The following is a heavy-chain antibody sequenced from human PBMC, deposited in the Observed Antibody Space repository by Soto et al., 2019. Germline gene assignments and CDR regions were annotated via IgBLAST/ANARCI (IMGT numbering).Heavy chain of an antibody. D-gene: IGHD3-3*01. J-gene: IGHJ6*02. V-gene: IGHV1-8*01. Sequence: ASVKVSCKASGYTFTSYDINWVRQATGQKLEWMVWMNPNSGNTGYAQKFQGRFTMTRNTSISTAYMELSSLRSEDTAVYYCARGWNDFWSGYYRDYYYYGMDVWGQGTTVTVSS. CDR3: ARGWNDFWSGYYRDYYYYGMDV. CDR2: MNPNSGNT. CDR1: GYTFTSYD.